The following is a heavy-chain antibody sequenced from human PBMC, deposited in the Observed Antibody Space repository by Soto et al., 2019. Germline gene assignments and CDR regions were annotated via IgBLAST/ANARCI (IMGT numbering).Heavy chain of an antibody. CDR3: ACGERGDIFYASRAFGN. J-gene: IGHJ3*02. D-gene: IGHD3-9*01. Sequence: GASVKVSCKASGYTFSNYGISWVRQAPGQGLEWMGWISGNNGNTNYAQNLQGRVTMTTDTPTSTAYMDLRSLRSDDTAMYYCACGERGDIFYASRAFGNWGQGKMVTVS. CDR2: ISGNNGNT. CDR1: GYTFSNYG. V-gene: IGHV1-18*01.